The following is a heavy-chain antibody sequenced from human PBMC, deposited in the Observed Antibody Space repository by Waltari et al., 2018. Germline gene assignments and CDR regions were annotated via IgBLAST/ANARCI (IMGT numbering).Heavy chain of an antibody. CDR1: GDSINNYY. V-gene: IGHV4-59*01. D-gene: IGHD3-3*01. Sequence: QVQLQESGPGLVKPSETLSLTCAVSGDSINNYYWGWIRQPPGKELEWIGYIAYNGKTNYNPSLKSRVTISIDTSKTQFSLKLSSVTAADTAVYYCARSYDFWGGYPLDQWGQGTLVTVS. CDR2: IAYNGKT. CDR3: ARSYDFWGGYPLDQ. J-gene: IGHJ4*02.